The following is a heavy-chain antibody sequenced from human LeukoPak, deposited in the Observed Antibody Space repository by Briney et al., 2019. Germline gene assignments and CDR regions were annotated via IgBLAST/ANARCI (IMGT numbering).Heavy chain of an antibody. V-gene: IGHV3-11*01. CDR3: VRDFAASNGS. D-gene: IGHD2-8*01. J-gene: IGHJ5*02. CDR2: ISNSGTSI. Sequence: GGSLRLSCAASGFTFSDNYMTWIRQAPGRGLEWLSYISNSGTSIYYADSVRGRFTISRDNAKNSLYLQMNSLRVEDSAVYYCVRDFAASNGSWGQGTLVTVSS. CDR1: GFTFSDNY.